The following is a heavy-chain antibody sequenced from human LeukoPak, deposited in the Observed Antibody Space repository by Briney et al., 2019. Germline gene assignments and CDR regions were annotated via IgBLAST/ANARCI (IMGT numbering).Heavy chain of an antibody. V-gene: IGHV4-59*12. D-gene: IGHD2-2*01. CDR3: ARDNRAKPAAAIVTYYYYGMDV. J-gene: IGHJ6*02. CDR2: IYYSGST. Sequence: PSETLSLTCTVSGGSISSYYRSWIRQPPGKGLEWIGYIYYSGSTNYNPSLKSRVTISVDTSKNQFSLKLSSVTAADTAVYYCARDNRAKPAAAIVTYYYYGMDVWGQGTTVTVSS. CDR1: GGSISSYY.